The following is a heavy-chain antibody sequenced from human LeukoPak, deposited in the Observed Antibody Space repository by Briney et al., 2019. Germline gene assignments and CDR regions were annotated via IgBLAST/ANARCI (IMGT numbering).Heavy chain of an antibody. Sequence: LETLSLTCTVSGGSISSSSYYWSWIRQPPGKGLEWIGEINHSGSTNYNPSLKSRVTISVDTSKNQFSLKLSSVTAADTAVYYCARGGSRSGFDYWGQGTLVTVSS. CDR2: INHSGST. CDR1: GGSISSSSYY. V-gene: IGHV4-39*07. J-gene: IGHJ4*02. CDR3: ARGGSRSGFDY. D-gene: IGHD3-10*01.